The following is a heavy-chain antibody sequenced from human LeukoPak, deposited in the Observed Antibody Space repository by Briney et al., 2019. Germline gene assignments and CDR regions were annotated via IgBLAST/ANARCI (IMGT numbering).Heavy chain of an antibody. CDR2: INSDGSST. D-gene: IGHD2-21*02. J-gene: IGHJ4*02. V-gene: IGHV3-74*01. Sequence: PGGSLRLSCEVSGFTFRSTCMHWVRQAPGKGLVWVSRINSDGSSTSYADSVKGRFTISRDNAKNTLYLQMNSLRAEDTAVYYCATGNCGGDCYSGYWGQGTLVTVSS. CDR3: ATGNCGGDCYSGY. CDR1: GFTFRSTC.